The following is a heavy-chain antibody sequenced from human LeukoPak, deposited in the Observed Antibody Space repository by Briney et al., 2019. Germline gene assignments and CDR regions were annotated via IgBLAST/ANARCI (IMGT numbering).Heavy chain of an antibody. CDR1: GDTFTSYG. D-gene: IGHD3-9*01. V-gene: IGHV1-18*01. CDR3: ARDPVRYFDWLLSPSLDY. J-gene: IGHJ4*02. Sequence: ASVKVSCKASGDTFTSYGISWLRQAPGQGLEWMGWISAYNGNTNYAQKLQGRVTMTTDTSTSTAYMELRSLRSDDTAVYYCARDPVRYFDWLLSPSLDYWGQGTLVTVSS. CDR2: ISAYNGNT.